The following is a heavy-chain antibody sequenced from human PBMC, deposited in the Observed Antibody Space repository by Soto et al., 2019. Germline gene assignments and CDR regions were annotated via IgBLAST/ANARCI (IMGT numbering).Heavy chain of an antibody. Sequence: SETLSLTCAVSGGSIRDYYWGWIRQSPGKGLEWIGYIYYTGTTKYNPSLKSRVTISVDSSKNQFSLKLDSVTAADTAVYYCARLGGYYQAFDSWGQGTLVTVSS. CDR2: IYYTGTT. D-gene: IGHD3-22*01. CDR3: ARLGGYYQAFDS. V-gene: IGHV4-59*08. J-gene: IGHJ4*02. CDR1: GGSIRDYY.